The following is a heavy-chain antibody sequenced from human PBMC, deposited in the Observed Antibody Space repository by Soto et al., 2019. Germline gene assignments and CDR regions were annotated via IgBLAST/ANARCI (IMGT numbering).Heavy chain of an antibody. Sequence: GGSLRLSCAASGFTFSRSVMSWVRQAPGKGLEWVSSINESGDHTYHADSVKGRFAISRDNSKNTLYLQMNSLRVEDTAVYYCANGDGGWNDDSFDYWGQGTLVTVSS. D-gene: IGHD1-1*01. J-gene: IGHJ4*02. V-gene: IGHV3-23*01. CDR2: INESGDHT. CDR3: ANGDGGWNDDSFDY. CDR1: GFTFSRSV.